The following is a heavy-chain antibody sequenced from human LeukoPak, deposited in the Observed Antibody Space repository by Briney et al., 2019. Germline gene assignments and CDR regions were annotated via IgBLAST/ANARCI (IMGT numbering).Heavy chain of an antibody. Sequence: ASVKVSCKASGYTFTGYYMHWVRQAPGQGLEWMGRINLNSGGTNYAQKFQGRVTMTMDTSISTAYMELSRLRSDDTAVYYCARADYYDSSGKLDWGQGTLVTVSS. CDR2: INLNSGGT. J-gene: IGHJ4*02. CDR1: GYTFTGYY. CDR3: ARADYYDSSGKLD. D-gene: IGHD3-22*01. V-gene: IGHV1-2*06.